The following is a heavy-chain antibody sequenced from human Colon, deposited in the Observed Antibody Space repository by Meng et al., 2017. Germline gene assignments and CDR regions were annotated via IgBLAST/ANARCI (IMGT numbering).Heavy chain of an antibody. J-gene: IGHJ5*02. CDR3: ARDSIRYNSGTYRRFDP. D-gene: IGHD3-10*01. CDR1: GYTFISYA. Sequence: QVLRVQSGTEVKKPGASVKVSCKASGYTFISYAFSWVRQAPGQGLEWMGWISAYNGNTNYAQNFQGRVTMTTDTSTSTAYMELRSLRSDDTAVYYCARDSIRYNSGTYRRFDPWGQGTLVTVSS. CDR2: ISAYNGNT. V-gene: IGHV1-18*01.